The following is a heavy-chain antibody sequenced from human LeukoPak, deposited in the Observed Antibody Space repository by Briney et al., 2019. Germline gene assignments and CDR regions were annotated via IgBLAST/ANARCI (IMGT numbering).Heavy chain of an antibody. J-gene: IGHJ4*02. Sequence: GSLRLSCAASGFTFSSYSMNWIRQAPGKGLEWIGYIYYSGSTNYNPSLKSRVTISVDTSKNQFSLKLSSVTAADTAVYYCARGGDGYIELDYWGQGTLVTVSS. CDR2: IYYSGST. CDR1: GFTFSSYS. CDR3: ARGGDGYIELDY. D-gene: IGHD5-24*01. V-gene: IGHV4-59*01.